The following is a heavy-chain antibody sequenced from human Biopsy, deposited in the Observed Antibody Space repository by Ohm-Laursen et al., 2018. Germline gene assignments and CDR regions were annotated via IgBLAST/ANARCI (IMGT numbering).Heavy chain of an antibody. V-gene: IGHV1-69*13. Sequence: SVKVSCKASGGTFSSHAISWVRQAPGQGLEWMGGIIPIFGTAEYAQNFQGRLTITADESTSTSYMDLISLRSGDTAVYYCARDRSSGSYSPSDYWGQGTLVTVSS. CDR2: IIPIFGTA. J-gene: IGHJ4*02. CDR3: ARDRSSGSYSPSDY. D-gene: IGHD1-26*01. CDR1: GGTFSSHA.